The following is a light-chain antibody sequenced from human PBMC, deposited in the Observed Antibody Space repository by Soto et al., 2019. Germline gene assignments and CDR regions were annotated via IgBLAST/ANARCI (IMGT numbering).Light chain of an antibody. CDR2: EAS. Sequence: FVLTQSPGTLSLSPGERATLSCRASQSVRYNYIAWYQQKPGQAPRVLIFEASKRATGTPDRFSGSGSGTDFTLTISRLEPEDFGVFYCQQYVNSPFTFGQGTKLEI. J-gene: IGKJ2*01. V-gene: IGKV3-20*01. CDR1: QSVRYNY. CDR3: QQYVNSPFT.